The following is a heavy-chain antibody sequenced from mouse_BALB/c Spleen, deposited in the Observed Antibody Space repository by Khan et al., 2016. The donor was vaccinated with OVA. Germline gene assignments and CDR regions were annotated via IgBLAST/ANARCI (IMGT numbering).Heavy chain of an antibody. CDR2: ILAGGST. CDR1: GFSLTSYG. CDR3: ARLEDK. Sequence: VQLQESGPGLVAPSQSLSITCTVSGFSLTSYGVHWVRQPPGNGLEWLGVILAGGSTNYNSALMSRLGSSKDNSKSQVFLKMNSLQTDDTAMYCCARLEDKWGQGTTLTVSS. J-gene: IGHJ2*01. V-gene: IGHV2-9*02.